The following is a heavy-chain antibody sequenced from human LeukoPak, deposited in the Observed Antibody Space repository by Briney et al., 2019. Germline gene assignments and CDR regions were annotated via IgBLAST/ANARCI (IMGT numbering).Heavy chain of an antibody. CDR3: AKMRLAAMIGGRYFDY. Sequence: GGSLRLSCAAPGFTFSSYAMSWVRQAPGKGLEWVSAISGSGGSTYYADSVKGRFTISRDNSKNTLYLQMNSLRAEDTAVYYCAKMRLAAMIGGRYFDYWGQGTLVTVSS. J-gene: IGHJ4*02. D-gene: IGHD3-22*01. CDR2: ISGSGGST. CDR1: GFTFSSYA. V-gene: IGHV3-23*01.